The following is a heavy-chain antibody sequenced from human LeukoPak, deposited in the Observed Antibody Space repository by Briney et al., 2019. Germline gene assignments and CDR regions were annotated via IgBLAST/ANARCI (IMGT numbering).Heavy chain of an antibody. CDR3: ARVRSGSYYAGRKTTGQFDY. CDR2: IYYSGST. J-gene: IGHJ4*02. V-gene: IGHV4-59*01. D-gene: IGHD1-26*01. Sequence: SETLSLTCTVSGGSISSYYWSWIRQPPGKGLEWIGYIYYSGSTNYNPSLKSRVTISVDTSKNQFSLKLSSVTAADTAVYYCARVRSGSYYAGRKTTGQFDYWGQGTLVTVSS. CDR1: GGSISSYY.